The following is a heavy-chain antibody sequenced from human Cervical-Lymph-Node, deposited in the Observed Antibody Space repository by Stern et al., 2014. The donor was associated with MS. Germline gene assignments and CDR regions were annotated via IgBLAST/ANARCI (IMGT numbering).Heavy chain of an antibody. D-gene: IGHD6-13*01. CDR1: GGTFSKFP. CDR2: ILPVFGTP. CDR3: ALSSETSDRWYSLGYDL. V-gene: IGHV1-69*01. Sequence: QVKMGESGAEVKKTGSSVKVYCKASGGTFSKFPSSWVRQAPGQGLEWVGGILPVFGTPTYAQEFRGRVTITADVSTSTVYMELSSLRSDDTAVYYCALSSETSDRWYSLGYDLWGQGTLVTVSS. J-gene: IGHJ5*02.